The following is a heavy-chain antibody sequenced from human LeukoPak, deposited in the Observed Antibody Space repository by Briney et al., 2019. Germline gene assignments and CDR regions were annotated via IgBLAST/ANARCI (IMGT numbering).Heavy chain of an antibody. CDR3: ARYGGDSDWYFDL. CDR2: IFYSGDT. CDR1: GYSISSRNW. V-gene: IGHV4-28*01. J-gene: IGHJ2*01. Sequence: PSDTLSLTCAVSGYSISSRNWWGWIRQPPGEGLEWIGHIFYSGDTYYSPSLKSRVTMSIDTSQNQFSLKLTSVTAVDTAVYFCARYGGDSDWYFDLWGRGTPVTVSS. D-gene: IGHD4-23*01.